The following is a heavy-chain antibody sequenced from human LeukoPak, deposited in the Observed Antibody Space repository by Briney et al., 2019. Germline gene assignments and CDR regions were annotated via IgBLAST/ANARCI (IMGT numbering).Heavy chain of an antibody. CDR1: GFTFSSYS. Sequence: PGGSLRLSCAASGFTFSSYSMNWVRQAPGKGLEWVSSISSSSSYIYYADSVKGRFTISRDNAKNSLYLQMNSLRAEDTAVYYCARDLWQSDSSGYYGGFWYFDLWGRGTLVTVSS. J-gene: IGHJ2*01. V-gene: IGHV3-21*01. CDR3: ARDLWQSDSSGYYGGFWYFDL. D-gene: IGHD3-22*01. CDR2: ISSSSSYI.